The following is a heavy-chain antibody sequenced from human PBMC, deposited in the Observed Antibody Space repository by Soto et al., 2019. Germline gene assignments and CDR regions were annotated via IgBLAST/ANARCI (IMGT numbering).Heavy chain of an antibody. D-gene: IGHD3-3*01. J-gene: IGHJ6*02. Sequence: GGSLRLSCAASGFTFNSYWMSWVRQAPGKGLEWVANIKQDGSEKYYVDSVKGRFTISRDNAKNSLYLQMNSLRAEDTALYYCARGRVLRFLEWLPYYGMDVWGQGTTVTVSS. CDR1: GFTFNSYW. CDR3: ARGRVLRFLEWLPYYGMDV. CDR2: IKQDGSEK. V-gene: IGHV3-7*01.